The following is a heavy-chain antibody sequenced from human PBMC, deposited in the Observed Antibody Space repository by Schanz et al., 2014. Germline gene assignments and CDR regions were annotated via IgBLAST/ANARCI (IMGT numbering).Heavy chain of an antibody. CDR2: IGTAGDT. V-gene: IGHV3-13*04. D-gene: IGHD3-10*01. CDR1: GFSIRNHD. CDR3: ARVPYGSGSYWDY. J-gene: IGHJ4*02. Sequence: EVQLVESGGGLVQPGGSLRLSCAASGFSIRNHDMHWVRQATGAGLEWVSAIGTAGDTFYLDSVKGRFSISRENAKNSLYLQMNSLRAGDAAVYYCARVPYGSGSYWDYWGQGTLVTVSS.